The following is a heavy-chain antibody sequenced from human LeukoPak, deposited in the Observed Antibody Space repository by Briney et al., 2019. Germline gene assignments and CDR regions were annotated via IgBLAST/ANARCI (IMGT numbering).Heavy chain of an antibody. D-gene: IGHD2-2*02. CDR1: GYTFTSYD. V-gene: IGHV1-8*01. CDR2: MNPNSGNT. Sequence: GASVKVSCKASGYTFTSYDINWVRQATGQGLEWMGWMNPNSGNTGYAQKFQGRVTMTTDTSTNTAYMELRSLRSDDTAVYYCAREIPYYFDYWGQGTLVTVSS. CDR3: AREIPYYFDY. J-gene: IGHJ4*02.